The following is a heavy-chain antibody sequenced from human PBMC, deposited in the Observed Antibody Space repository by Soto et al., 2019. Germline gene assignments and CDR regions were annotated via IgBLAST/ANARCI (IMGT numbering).Heavy chain of an antibody. Sequence: SIRLPCAAAGFTFSSYGISWVRQDPGKGLEKVSAISGNSGSTYYEDSVKGRFTISRDNSKNTLYLQMNSLRAEDTALYYCAKESQKKTIFRVVAYWGQETLLTVSS. J-gene: IGHJ4*02. CDR2: ISGNSGST. CDR3: AKESQKKTIFRVVAY. D-gene: IGHD3-3*01. CDR1: GFTFSSYG. V-gene: IGHV3-23*01.